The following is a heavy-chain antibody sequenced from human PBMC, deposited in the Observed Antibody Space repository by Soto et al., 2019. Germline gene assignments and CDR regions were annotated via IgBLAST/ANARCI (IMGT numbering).Heavy chain of an antibody. D-gene: IGHD5-18*01. Sequence: PSETLSLTCTVSGGSSSSYYCSWIRQPPGKGLEWIGYIYYSGSTNYNPSLKSRVTISVDTSKNQFSLKLSSVTAADTAVYYCARLIQLWPHNRFDPWGQGTLVTVS. V-gene: IGHV4-59*08. CDR1: GGSSSSYY. J-gene: IGHJ5*02. CDR3: ARLIQLWPHNRFDP. CDR2: IYYSGST.